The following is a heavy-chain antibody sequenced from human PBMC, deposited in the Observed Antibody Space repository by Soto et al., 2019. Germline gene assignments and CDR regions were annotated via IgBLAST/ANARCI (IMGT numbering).Heavy chain of an antibody. CDR3: ARSPSSGWYYFDY. V-gene: IGHV3-74*01. Sequence: GGFLRLSCAASEFTFSNYWMYWVRQAPGKGLVWVSRINSDGSSTSYADSVKGRFTFSRDNAKNTLYLQMNSLRAEDTAVYYCARSPSSGWYYFDYWGLGTLVTVSS. D-gene: IGHD6-19*01. CDR1: EFTFSNYW. J-gene: IGHJ4*02. CDR2: INSDGSST.